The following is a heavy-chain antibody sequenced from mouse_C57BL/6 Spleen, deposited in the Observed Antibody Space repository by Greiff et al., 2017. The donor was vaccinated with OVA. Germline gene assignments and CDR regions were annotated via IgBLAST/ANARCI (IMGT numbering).Heavy chain of an antibody. J-gene: IGHJ4*01. CDR2: IDPSDSYT. D-gene: IGHD2-1*01. CDR1: GYTFTSYW. CDR3: ATLPEKNAMDY. V-gene: IGHV1-69*01. Sequence: VQLQQPGAELVMPGASVKLSCKASGYTFTSYWMHWVKQRPGQGLEWIGEIDPSDSYTNYTQKFKGKSTLTVDKSSSTAYMQLSSLTSEDSAVYYCATLPEKNAMDYWGQGTSVTVSS.